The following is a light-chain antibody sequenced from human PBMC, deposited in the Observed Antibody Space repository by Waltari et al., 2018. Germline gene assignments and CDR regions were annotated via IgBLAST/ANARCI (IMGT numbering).Light chain of an antibody. J-gene: IGLJ3*02. CDR1: NNDVGRYNR. Sequence: QSALTQPPSVSGSPGQSVTISCTGTNNDVGRYNRVSWYQQAPGTAPKLIMYEVSDRPSGVPHRFAGSKSGDTASLTISGRQAEDEGHYYCASFIDTTTVTFGGGTKLTVL. CDR2: EVS. CDR3: ASFIDTTTVT. V-gene: IGLV2-18*02.